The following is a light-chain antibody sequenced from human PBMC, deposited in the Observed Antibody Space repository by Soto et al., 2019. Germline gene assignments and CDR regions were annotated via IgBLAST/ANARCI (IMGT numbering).Light chain of an antibody. J-gene: IGLJ2*01. V-gene: IGLV2-14*01. CDR3: SSYTSSSTLVV. CDR1: SSDVGGYKY. Sequence: QSVLTQPASVSGSPGQSITISCTGTSSDVGGYKYVSWYQQHPGKAPKLMIYDVRNRPSGVSNRFSGSKSGNTASLTISGLQAEDEADYYCSSYTSSSTLVVFGGGTKLTVL. CDR2: DVR.